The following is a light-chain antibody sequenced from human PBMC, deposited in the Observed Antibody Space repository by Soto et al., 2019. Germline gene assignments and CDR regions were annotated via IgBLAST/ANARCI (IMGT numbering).Light chain of an antibody. CDR2: DAS. CDR1: QSISSW. V-gene: IGKV1-5*01. J-gene: IGKJ1*01. CDR3: QQYNSYSWT. Sequence: DIHMTQSRSTLCASVLDRFTITCRASQSISSWLAWYQQKPGKAPKLLIYDASSLESGVPSRFSGSGSGTEFTLTISSLQPDDFATYYCQQYNSYSWTFGQGTKVDIK.